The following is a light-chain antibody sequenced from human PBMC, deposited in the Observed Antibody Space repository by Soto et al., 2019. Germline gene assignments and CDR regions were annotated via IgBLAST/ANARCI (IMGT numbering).Light chain of an antibody. J-gene: IGKJ5*01. CDR1: QSVSSSY. V-gene: IGKV3-20*01. CDR2: AAS. Sequence: EIGLTQSPGTLSLSPGERATLSCRASQSVSSSYLAWYQQKPGQAPRLLSYAASSRATGIPPRFSGSGSGTPFTLTISRLEPEDFAVYYCQHYGSFPITFRQGTRLEIK. CDR3: QHYGSFPIT.